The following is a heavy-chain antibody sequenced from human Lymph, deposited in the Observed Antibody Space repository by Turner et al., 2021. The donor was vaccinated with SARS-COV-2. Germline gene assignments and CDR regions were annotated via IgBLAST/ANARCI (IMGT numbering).Heavy chain of an antibody. CDR2: IIPILRIA. CDR1: GGTFSSYA. CDR3: ERVVGGFGELGYYYYYGMDV. V-gene: IGHV1-69*10. Sequence: QVQLVQSGAEVKKPGSSVKVSCKASGGTFSSYAISWVRQAPGQGLEWMGGIIPILRIATYAQKFQGRVTITADKSTSTAYVERSSLRSEDTAVFYCERVVGGFGELGYYYYYGMDVWGQGTTVTVSS. D-gene: IGHD3-10*01. J-gene: IGHJ6*02.